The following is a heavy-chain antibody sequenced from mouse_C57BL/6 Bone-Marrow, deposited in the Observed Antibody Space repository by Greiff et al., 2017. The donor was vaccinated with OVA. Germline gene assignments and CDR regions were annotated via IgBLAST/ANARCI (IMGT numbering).Heavy chain of an antibody. D-gene: IGHD1-1*01. CDR3: ASSVVAHWYVDV. Sequence: VQLQQPGAELVKPGASVKLSCKASGYTFTSYWMQWVKQRPGQGLEWIGEIDPSDSYTNYNQKFKGKATLTVDTSSSTAYMQLSSLTSEDSAVDYCASSVVAHWYVDVWGTGTAVTVSA. V-gene: IGHV1-50*01. CDR1: GYTFTSYW. CDR2: IDPSDSYT. J-gene: IGHJ1*03.